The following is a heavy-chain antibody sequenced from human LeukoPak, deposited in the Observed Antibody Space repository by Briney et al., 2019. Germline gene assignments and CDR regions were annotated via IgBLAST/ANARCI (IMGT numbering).Heavy chain of an antibody. D-gene: IGHD6-13*01. CDR3: ARVRVAAAGTFDY. V-gene: IGHV4-59*01. CDR2: IYYSGST. J-gene: IGHJ4*02. Sequence: SETLSLTCTVSGGSISSYYWSWIRQPPVKVLEWIGYIYYSGSTNYNPSLKSRVTISVDTSKNQFSLKLSSVTAADTAVYYCARVRVAAAGTFDYWGQGTLVTVSS. CDR1: GGSISSYY.